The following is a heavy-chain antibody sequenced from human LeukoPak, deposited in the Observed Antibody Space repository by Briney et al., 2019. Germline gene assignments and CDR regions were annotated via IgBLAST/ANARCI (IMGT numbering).Heavy chain of an antibody. D-gene: IGHD2-2*01. CDR3: TTVYCSTTSCKPGTDY. Sequence: GGSLRLSCAASGFTFSDAWMRWVRQAPGKGLEWVGRIKSKSDRGTTDYAAPVKGRFTISRDDSKNTLYLQMNSLKTEDTAVYYCTTVYCSTTSCKPGTDYWGQGTLVTVSS. CDR2: IKSKSDRGTT. CDR1: GFTFSDAW. V-gene: IGHV3-15*05. J-gene: IGHJ4*02.